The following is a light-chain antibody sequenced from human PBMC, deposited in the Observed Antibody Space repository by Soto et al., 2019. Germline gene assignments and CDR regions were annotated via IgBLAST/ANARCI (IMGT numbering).Light chain of an antibody. CDR2: AAS. V-gene: IGKV1-39*01. CDR3: KQSYSHPWVT. Sequence: DIQMTQSPSSLSASVGDRVTITCRASQSISSYLNWYQQKPGKAPKLLIYAASSLQSGVPSRFSGSGSGTDFTLTISSLQPEDFATYYCKQSYSHPWVTFGPGTKVDIK. J-gene: IGKJ3*01. CDR1: QSISSY.